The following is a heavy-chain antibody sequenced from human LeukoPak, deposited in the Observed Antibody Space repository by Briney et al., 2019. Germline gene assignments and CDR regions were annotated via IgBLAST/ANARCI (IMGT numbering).Heavy chain of an antibody. V-gene: IGHV4-34*01. Sequence: SETLSLTCAVYGASFSAYYWSWIRQPPGKGLEWIGEINHSGSTNYNPSLKSRVTISVDTSKNQFSLKLSSVTAADTAVYYCASIAVAGTIDYWGQGTLVTVSS. CDR3: ASIAVAGTIDY. D-gene: IGHD6-19*01. J-gene: IGHJ4*02. CDR2: INHSGST. CDR1: GASFSAYY.